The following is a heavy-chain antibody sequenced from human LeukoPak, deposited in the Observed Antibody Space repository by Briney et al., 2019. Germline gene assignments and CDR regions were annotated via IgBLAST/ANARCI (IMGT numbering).Heavy chain of an antibody. CDR1: GFTFSSYW. J-gene: IGHJ6*02. CDR3: ASFSGHYYGMDV. V-gene: IGHV3-7*03. CDR2: IKQDGSEK. D-gene: IGHD1-26*01. Sequence: PGGSLRLSCAASGFTFSSYWMSWVRQAPGKGLEWVASIKQDGSEKYYVDSVKGRFTISRDNAKNSVYLQMNSLRAEDTAVYYCASFSGHYYGMDVWGQGTTVTVSS.